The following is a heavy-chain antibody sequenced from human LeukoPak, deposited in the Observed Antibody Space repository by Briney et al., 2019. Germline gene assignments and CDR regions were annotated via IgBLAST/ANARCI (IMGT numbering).Heavy chain of an antibody. CDR2: IYYSGST. Sequence: PSETLSLTCTVSGGSISSYYWSWIRQPPGKGLEWIGYIYYSGSTNYNPALKSRVTISVDKSKNNFPMNLSSATDADTAVYYCARAPYDTPGGFDYWGQGTLVTVSS. V-gene: IGHV4-59*01. CDR1: GGSISSYY. J-gene: IGHJ4*02. CDR3: ARAPYDTPGGFDY. D-gene: IGHD3-22*01.